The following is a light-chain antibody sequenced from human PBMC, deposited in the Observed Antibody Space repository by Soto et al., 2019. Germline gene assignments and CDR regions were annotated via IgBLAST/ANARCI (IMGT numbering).Light chain of an antibody. CDR1: QSVSNN. Sequence: ILMTQSPATLSVSPGERATLSCRASQSVSNNLAWYQQKPGQAPRLLIYDASTRATGIPARFSGSGSGTEFTLTVSGLQSEDFAVYYCQQYNIWPPWTFGQGTKVEVK. CDR3: QQYNIWPPWT. V-gene: IGKV3-15*01. J-gene: IGKJ1*01. CDR2: DAS.